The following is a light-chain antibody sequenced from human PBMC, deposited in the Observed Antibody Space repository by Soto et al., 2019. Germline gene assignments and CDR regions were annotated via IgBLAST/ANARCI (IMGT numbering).Light chain of an antibody. J-gene: IGKJ1*01. CDR1: QSISSW. CDR2: KAS. CDR3: QQYNSWT. Sequence: DIQMTQSPSTLSASVGDRVTITCRASQSISSWLAWYQQKPGKAPKLLIYKASSLESGVPSSFSGSGSGTEFTLTISSLQPDDFATYYCQQYNSWTFGQGTKVDIK. V-gene: IGKV1-5*03.